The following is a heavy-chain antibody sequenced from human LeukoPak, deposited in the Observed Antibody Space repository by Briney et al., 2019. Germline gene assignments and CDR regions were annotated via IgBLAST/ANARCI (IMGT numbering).Heavy chain of an antibody. CDR2: IYYSGST. J-gene: IGHJ4*02. D-gene: IGHD1-14*01. V-gene: IGHV4-59*01. CDR1: GGSISSYY. CDR3: ARNQKAGFDY. Sequence: SETLSLTCTVSGGSISSYYWSWIRQPPGKGLEWIGYIYYSGSTNYNPSLKSRVTISVDTFKNQFSLKLSSVTAADTAVYYCARNQKAGFDYWGQGTLVTVSS.